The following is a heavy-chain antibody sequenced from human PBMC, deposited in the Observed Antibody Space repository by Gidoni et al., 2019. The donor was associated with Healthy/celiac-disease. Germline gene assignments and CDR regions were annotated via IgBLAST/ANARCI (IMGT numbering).Heavy chain of an antibody. D-gene: IGHD6-19*01. J-gene: IGHJ4*02. V-gene: IGHV3-15*01. CDR1: GFTFSNAW. CDR3: TADSSGWNWGFDY. Sequence: EVQLVESGGGLVKPGGSLRLSCAASGFTFSNAWMGWVRQAPGKGLEWVGRIKSKTDGGTTDYAAPVKGRFTISRDDSKNTLYLQMNSLKTEDTAVYYCTADSSGWNWGFDYWGQGTLVTVSS. CDR2: IKSKTDGGTT.